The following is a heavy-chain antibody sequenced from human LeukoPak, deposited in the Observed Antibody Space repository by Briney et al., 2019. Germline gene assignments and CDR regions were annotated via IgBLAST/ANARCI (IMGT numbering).Heavy chain of an antibody. CDR2: IYPGDSDA. D-gene: IGHD6-13*01. V-gene: IGHV5-51*01. CDR3: AMCSSSWSRWNAFDI. CDR1: GYTFTTYW. Sequence: GESLKISCQGSGYTFTTYWIVWVRQMPGKGLEWMGSIYPGDSDARYSPSFQGQVTISADTSINTAHLQWSSLKASDTAMYYCAMCSSSWSRWNAFDIWGQGTMVTGSS. J-gene: IGHJ3*02.